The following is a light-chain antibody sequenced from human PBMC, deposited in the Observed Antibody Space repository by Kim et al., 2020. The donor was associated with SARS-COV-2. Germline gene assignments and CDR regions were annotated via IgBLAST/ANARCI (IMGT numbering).Light chain of an antibody. V-gene: IGLV3-19*01. Sequence: LGQTVRITCPGDSLRSYYASWYQQKPGQAPVLVIYGKNNRPSGIPDRFSGSSSGNTASLTITGAQAEDEADYYCNSRDSSGNHLVFGGGTQLTVL. CDR1: SLRSYY. CDR2: GKN. J-gene: IGLJ3*02. CDR3: NSRDSSGNHLV.